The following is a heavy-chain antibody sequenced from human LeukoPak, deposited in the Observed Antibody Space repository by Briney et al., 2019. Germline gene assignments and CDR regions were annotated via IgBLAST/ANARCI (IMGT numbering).Heavy chain of an antibody. Sequence: SQTLSLTCTVSGGSISSGSYYWSWIRQPAGKGLEWIGRIYTSGSTHYNPSLKSRVTISVDTSKNQFSLKLSSVTAADTAVYYCARGNKKDTYYYDSSGYPDYWGQGTLVTVSS. D-gene: IGHD3-22*01. CDR3: ARGNKKDTYYYDSSGYPDY. CDR2: IYTSGST. CDR1: GGSISSGSYY. V-gene: IGHV4-61*02. J-gene: IGHJ4*02.